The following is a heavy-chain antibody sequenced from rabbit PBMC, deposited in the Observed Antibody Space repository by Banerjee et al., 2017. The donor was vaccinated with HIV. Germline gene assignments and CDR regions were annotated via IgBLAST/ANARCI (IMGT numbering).Heavy chain of an antibody. CDR1: GFSLSSKYY. Sequence: QSLEESGGDLVKPGASLTLTCTASGFSLSSKYYMCWVRQAPGKGLEWIGCIYTGNGGITYYATWAKGRFTISETSSTTVTLHMTSLTAADTATYFCARDLGGYAGYGDLWGQGTLVTVS. D-gene: IGHD7-1*01. CDR3: ARDLGGYAGYGDL. J-gene: IGHJ3*01. V-gene: IGHV1S40*01. CDR2: IYTGNGGIT.